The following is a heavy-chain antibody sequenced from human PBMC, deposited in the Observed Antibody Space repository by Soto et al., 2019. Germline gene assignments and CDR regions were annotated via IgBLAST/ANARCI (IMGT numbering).Heavy chain of an antibody. Sequence: QVQLQQWGAGLLKPSETMSLTCAVYGGSFSGYYWSWIRQPPGKGLEWIGEINHSGSTNYNPSLKSRVTRSVDTSMNQFSLKLSSVTAADTAVYYCARRGYAILTGYPYWGQGTLVTVSS. CDR3: ARRGYAILTGYPY. J-gene: IGHJ4*02. V-gene: IGHV4-34*01. CDR2: INHSGST. D-gene: IGHD3-9*01. CDR1: GGSFSGYY.